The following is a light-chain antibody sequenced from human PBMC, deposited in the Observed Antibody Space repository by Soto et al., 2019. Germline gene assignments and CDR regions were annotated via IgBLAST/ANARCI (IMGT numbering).Light chain of an antibody. CDR3: CSYAGSSTFV. V-gene: IGLV2-23*01. CDR1: SSELGSYNL. J-gene: IGLJ1*01. Sequence: QSVLTQPASVSGSPGQSITLSCTGTSSELGSYNLVSWYQQHPGKAPKLMIYEGSKRPLGVSYRFSGSKSANTASLTISGLQTEDEADYYCCSYAGSSTFVFGTGTKVTVL. CDR2: EGS.